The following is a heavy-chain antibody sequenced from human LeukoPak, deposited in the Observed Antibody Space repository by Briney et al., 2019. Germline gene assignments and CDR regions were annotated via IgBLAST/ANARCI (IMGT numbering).Heavy chain of an antibody. V-gene: IGHV3-23*01. CDR2: ISGSGGST. CDR3: AKGSGYSYGLADPYYFDY. CDR1: GFTFSSYA. D-gene: IGHD5-18*01. Sequence: GGSLRLSCAASGFTFSSYAMSWVRQVPGKGLEWVSAISGSGGSTYYADSVKGRFTISRDNSKNTLYLQMNSLRAEDTAVYYCAKGSGYSYGLADPYYFDYWGQGTLVTVSS. J-gene: IGHJ4*02.